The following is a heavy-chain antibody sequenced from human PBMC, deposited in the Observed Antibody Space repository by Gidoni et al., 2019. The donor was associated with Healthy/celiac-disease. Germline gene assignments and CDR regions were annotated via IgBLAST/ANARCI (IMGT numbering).Heavy chain of an antibody. CDR1: GFTFSSYS. CDR2: ISSSSSYI. CDR3: ARSFIWATYGSNGTGGVWDWFDP. V-gene: IGHV3-21*01. Sequence: GFTFSSYSMNWVRQAPGKGLEWVSSISSSSSYIYYADSVKGRFTISRDNAKNSLYLQMNSLRAEDTAVYYCARSFIWATYGSNGTGGVWDWFDPWGQGTLVTVSS. J-gene: IGHJ5*02. D-gene: IGHD3-16*01.